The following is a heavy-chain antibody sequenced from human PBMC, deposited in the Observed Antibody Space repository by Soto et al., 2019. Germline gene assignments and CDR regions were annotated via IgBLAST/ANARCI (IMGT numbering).Heavy chain of an antibody. J-gene: IGHJ4*02. CDR2: FDPEDGET. Sequence: ASVKVSCKVSGYTLTELSMHWVRQAPGKGLEWMGGFDPEDGETIYAQKFQGRVTMTEDTSTDTAYMELSSLRSEDTAVYYCATKLHGENLWFGELLDRLDYWGQGTLVTVSS. D-gene: IGHD3-10*01. V-gene: IGHV1-24*01. CDR3: ATKLHGENLWFGELLDRLDY. CDR1: GYTLTELS.